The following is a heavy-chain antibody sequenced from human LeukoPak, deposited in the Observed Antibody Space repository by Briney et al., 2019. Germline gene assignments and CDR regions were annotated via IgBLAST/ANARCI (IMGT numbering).Heavy chain of an antibody. V-gene: IGHV3-48*02. CDR3: ARALLWFGEPSHIDY. Sequence: GGSLRLSCAASGFTFSIHSMNWVRQAPGKGLEWVSYISTSSSTIYYADSVKGRFTISRDNAKNSLYLQMNSLRDEDTAVYYCARALLWFGEPSHIDYWGQGTLVTASS. J-gene: IGHJ4*02. CDR2: ISTSSSTI. D-gene: IGHD3-10*01. CDR1: GFTFSIHS.